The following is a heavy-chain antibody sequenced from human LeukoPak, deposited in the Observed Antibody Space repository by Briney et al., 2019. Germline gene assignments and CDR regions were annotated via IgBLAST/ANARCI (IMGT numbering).Heavy chain of an antibody. V-gene: IGHV4-34*01. CDR1: DGSFSGYY. D-gene: IGHD3-3*01. CDR2: INHSGST. Sequence: SGTLSLTCAVYDGSFSGYYWSWIRQPPGKGLEWIGEINHSGSTNYDPSLKSRVTISLDTSKSQFSLKVRYVTAADTAVYYCARGLNDSWTGENYWGQGTLVTVSS. J-gene: IGHJ4*02. CDR3: ARGLNDSWTGENY.